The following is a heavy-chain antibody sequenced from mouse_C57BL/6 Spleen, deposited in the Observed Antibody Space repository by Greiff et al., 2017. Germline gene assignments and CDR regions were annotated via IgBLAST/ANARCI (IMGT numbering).Heavy chain of an antibody. D-gene: IGHD2-1*01. J-gene: IGHJ2*01. CDR2: ISYDGSN. CDR1: GYSITSGYY. Sequence: EVQLVESGPGLVKPSQSLSLTCSVTGYSITSGYYWNWIRQFPGNKLEWMGYISYDGSNNYNPSLKNRISITRDTSKNQFFLKLNFVTTEDTATYYCARAGNYDYFDYWGQGTTLTVSS. V-gene: IGHV3-6*01. CDR3: ARAGNYDYFDY.